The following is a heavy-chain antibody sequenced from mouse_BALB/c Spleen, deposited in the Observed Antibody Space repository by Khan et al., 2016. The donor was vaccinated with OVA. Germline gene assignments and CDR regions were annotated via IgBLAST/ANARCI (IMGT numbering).Heavy chain of an antibody. CDR3: ARAYYRFDGYYAMDY. V-gene: IGHV2-6-4*01. CDR1: GFSLSRYN. D-gene: IGHD2-14*01. Sequence: VQLKESGPVLVAPSQSLSITCTVSGFSLSRYNIHWVRQPPGKDLEWLGMIWGGGGTDYNSTLKSRLSISKDNSKSQVFLKMNSLQTDDSAMYYCARAYYRFDGYYAMDYWGQGTSVTVSS. J-gene: IGHJ4*01. CDR2: IWGGGGT.